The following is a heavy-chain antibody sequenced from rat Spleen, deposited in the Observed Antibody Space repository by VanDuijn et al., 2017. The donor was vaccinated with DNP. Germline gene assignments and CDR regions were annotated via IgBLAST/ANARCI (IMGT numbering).Heavy chain of an antibody. J-gene: IGHJ2*01. CDR2: ISYEGSST. CDR1: GFTFSDFY. CDR3: AREVYYYFDN. D-gene: IGHD1-2*01. V-gene: IGHV5-22*01. Sequence: EVQLVESGGGLIQPGRSLTLSCAASGFTFSDFYMAWVRQAPQKGLEWIASISYEGSSTYYGDSVKGRFTISRDNAKSTLYLQMNSLRSEDTATYYCAREVYYYFDNWGQGVMVTVSS.